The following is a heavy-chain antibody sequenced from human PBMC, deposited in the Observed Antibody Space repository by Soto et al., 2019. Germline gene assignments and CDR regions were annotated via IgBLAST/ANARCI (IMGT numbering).Heavy chain of an antibody. Sequence: GGSLRLSCAASGFTFSSYSMNWVRQAPGKGLEWVSSISSSSYIYYADSVRGRFTISRDNAKNSLYLQMNSLRAEDTAVYYCARDRVVGAIYFDYWGQGTLVTVSS. V-gene: IGHV3-21*01. CDR1: GFTFSSYS. J-gene: IGHJ4*02. CDR3: ARDRVVGAIYFDY. D-gene: IGHD1-26*01. CDR2: ISSSSYI.